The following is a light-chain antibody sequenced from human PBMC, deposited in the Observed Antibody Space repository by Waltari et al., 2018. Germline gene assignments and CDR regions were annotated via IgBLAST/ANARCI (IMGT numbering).Light chain of an antibody. Sequence: QSALTPPAPVSGSPGQSIPISSTGTSSYIGGYNYSSCYQQHPAKAPKLMIYVVSNRPSGVSNRFSGSKSGSTASLTISGLQSEDEADYYCSSYMNSSLVFGAGTKVTVL. CDR2: VVS. V-gene: IGLV2-14*01. J-gene: IGLJ3*02. CDR3: SSYMNSSLV. CDR1: SSYIGGYNY.